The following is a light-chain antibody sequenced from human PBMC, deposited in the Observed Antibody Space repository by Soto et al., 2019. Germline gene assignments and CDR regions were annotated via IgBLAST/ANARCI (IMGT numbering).Light chain of an antibody. CDR1: SSDIGTNT. CDR3: TAWDDSLNGYV. Sequence: VLTQPPSVSGTPGQRVTISCSGISSDIGTNTVNWYQQLPGTAPKLLIYNNSQRPSGVPDRFSGSKSGTSASLAISGLQSEDEADYYCTAWDDSLNGYVFGTGTKVTV. V-gene: IGLV1-44*01. J-gene: IGLJ1*01. CDR2: NNS.